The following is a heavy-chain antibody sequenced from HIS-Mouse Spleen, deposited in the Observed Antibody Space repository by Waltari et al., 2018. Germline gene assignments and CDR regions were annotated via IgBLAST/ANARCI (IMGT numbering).Heavy chain of an antibody. D-gene: IGHD1-26*01. CDR1: GGSISSSSYY. CDR3: ARHITLKWELLLGPYFDY. CDR2: IYYSGGT. Sequence: QLQLQESGPGLVKPSETLSLTCTVSGGSISSSSYYWGWIRQSPGKGLEWIGSIYYSGGTYTNPSLKGRSTISVDTSKNQCSLKLSSVTAADTAVYYCARHITLKWELLLGPYFDYWGQGTLVTVSS. J-gene: IGHJ4*02. V-gene: IGHV4-39*01.